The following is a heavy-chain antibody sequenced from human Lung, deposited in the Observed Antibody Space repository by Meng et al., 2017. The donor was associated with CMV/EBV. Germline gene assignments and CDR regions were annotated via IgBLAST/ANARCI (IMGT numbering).Heavy chain of an antibody. Sequence: GESLKISCAASGFNFSDYSMNWVRQAPGKGLEWVSSITYSSSYKKYADSVKGRFTISRDNAKNSLFLQMSSLRAEDTAVYYCARRWGASVGVYYYYGMDVWGQGTXVTVAS. CDR1: GFNFSDYS. CDR2: ITYSSSYK. D-gene: IGHD2-8*01. V-gene: IGHV3-21*06. CDR3: ARRWGASVGVYYYYGMDV. J-gene: IGHJ6*02.